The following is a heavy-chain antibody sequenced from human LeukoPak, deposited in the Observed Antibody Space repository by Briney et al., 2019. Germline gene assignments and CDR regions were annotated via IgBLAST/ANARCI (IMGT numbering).Heavy chain of an antibody. D-gene: IGHD6-6*01. CDR3: ARAPPYSSASWGYYGMDV. Sequence: GGSLRLSCAASGFTFSSYDMHWVRQTTGKGLEWVSSIGIAGDTYYPGSVKGRFTISRENAKNSLYPQMNSLRAGDTAVYYCARAPPYSSASWGYYGMDVWGQGTTVTVSS. V-gene: IGHV3-13*01. J-gene: IGHJ6*02. CDR1: GFTFSSYD. CDR2: IGIAGDT.